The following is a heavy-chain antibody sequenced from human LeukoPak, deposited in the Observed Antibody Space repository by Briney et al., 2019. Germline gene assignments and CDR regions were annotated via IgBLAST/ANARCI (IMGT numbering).Heavy chain of an antibody. V-gene: IGHV3-23*01. Sequence: GGSLRLSCAASGFTFNSNALTWVRQAPGKGLEWVSAISGSGDTTSYADSVKGRFTISRDNSKNTLYLQMNSLRAEDTAVYYCAKDRQYIAARPDYWGQGILVTVSS. CDR3: AKDRQYIAARPDY. CDR1: GFTFNSNA. J-gene: IGHJ4*02. D-gene: IGHD6-6*01. CDR2: ISGSGDTT.